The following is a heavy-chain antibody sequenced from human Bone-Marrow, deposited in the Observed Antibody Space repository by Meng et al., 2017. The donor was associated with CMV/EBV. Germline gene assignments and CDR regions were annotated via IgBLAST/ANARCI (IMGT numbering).Heavy chain of an antibody. CDR1: GFTLSSYA. CDR3: ARVLDNDFWSGYPDY. V-gene: IGHV3-21*01. J-gene: IGHJ4*02. D-gene: IGHD3-3*01. Sequence: GESLKISCAASGFTLSSYAMHWVRQTPGKGLERVSFISDSSSTYIYYADSVKGRFTISRDNAQNSLYLQMNSLRAEDTAVYYCARVLDNDFWSGYPDYWGQGTLVTVSS. CDR2: ISDSSSTYI.